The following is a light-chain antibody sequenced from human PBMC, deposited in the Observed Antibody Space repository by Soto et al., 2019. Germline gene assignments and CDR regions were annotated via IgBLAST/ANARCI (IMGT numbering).Light chain of an antibody. J-gene: IGKJ4*01. Sequence: EIVMTQSPATLSVSPGDRATLSCRASQSVSSSVAWYQQIPGQAPRLLIYDASTRATGIPARFGGSGSGTEFTLTISSLQSEDFAVYYCQQYNNGPPLTFGGGTKVELK. CDR2: DAS. CDR3: QQYNNGPPLT. V-gene: IGKV3-15*01. CDR1: QSVSSS.